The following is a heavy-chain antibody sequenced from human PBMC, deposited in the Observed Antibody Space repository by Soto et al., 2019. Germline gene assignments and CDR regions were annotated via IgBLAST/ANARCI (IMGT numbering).Heavy chain of an antibody. Sequence: SETLSLTCTVSGASMNGYYWSWIRQPPGKGLEWLGYVYYTGSTNYNPSLKSRITISVDTSNNQLSLKLTSVTAADTAVYYCARVHVMVVAGSTFDYWGHGTLVTVSS. CDR2: VYYTGST. J-gene: IGHJ4*01. CDR1: GASMNGYY. D-gene: IGHD6-19*01. V-gene: IGHV4-59*08. CDR3: ARVHVMVVAGSTFDY.